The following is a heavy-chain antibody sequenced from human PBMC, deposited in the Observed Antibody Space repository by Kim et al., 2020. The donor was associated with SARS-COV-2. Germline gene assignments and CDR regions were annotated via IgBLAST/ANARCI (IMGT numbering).Heavy chain of an antibody. CDR3: ASGRSTWQQPGGGVEYFQH. Sequence: SETLSLTCAVSGGSISSSNWWSWVRQPPGKGLEWIGEIYHSGSTNYNPSLKSRVTISVDKSKNQFSLKLSSVTAADTAVYYCASGRSTWQQPGGGVEYFQHWGQGTLVTVSS. V-gene: IGHV4-4*02. D-gene: IGHD6-13*01. CDR2: IYHSGST. J-gene: IGHJ1*01. CDR1: GGSISSSNW.